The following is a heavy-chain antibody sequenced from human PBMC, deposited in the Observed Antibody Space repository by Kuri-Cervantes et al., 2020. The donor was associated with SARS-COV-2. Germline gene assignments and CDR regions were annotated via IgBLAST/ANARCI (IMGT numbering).Heavy chain of an antibody. CDR2: INPNSGCT. V-gene: IGHV1-2*02. CDR1: GYRFTGYY. CDR3: AGATPFRRLVVVSRGGAFDI. J-gene: IGHJ3*02. Sequence: ASVNVSCKASGYRFTGYYMHWERHAPGQGLEWMGWINPNSGCTNYVQKFQGGVTMTSDTSIRTVYMELSRLSSHDTAVYYFAGATPFRRLVVVSRGGAFDIWGQGTMVTVSS. D-gene: IGHD3-22*01.